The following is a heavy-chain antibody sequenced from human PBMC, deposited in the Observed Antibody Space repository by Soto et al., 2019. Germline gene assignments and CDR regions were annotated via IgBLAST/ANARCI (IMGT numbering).Heavy chain of an antibody. CDR1: VYTFTSYG. CDR3: ARRTGDSSGYPYFDY. D-gene: IGHD3-22*01. CDR2: ISAYNGNT. J-gene: IGHJ4*02. V-gene: IGHV1-18*04. Sequence: ASVKVSCKASVYTFTSYGIIWVRQAPGQGLEWMGWISAYNGNTNYAQKLQGRVTMTTDTSTSTAYMELRSLRSDDTAVYYCARRTGDSSGYPYFDYWGKGTLVTVSS.